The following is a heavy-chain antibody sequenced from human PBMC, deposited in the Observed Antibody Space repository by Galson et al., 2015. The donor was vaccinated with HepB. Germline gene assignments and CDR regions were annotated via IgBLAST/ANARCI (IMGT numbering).Heavy chain of an antibody. D-gene: IGHD2-15*01. CDR3: ARDGNYYYGMDV. CDR2: INSDGSST. Sequence: SLRLSCAASGFTFSSYWMHWVRQAPGKGLVWVSRINSDGSSTSYADSVKGRFTISRDNAKNTLYLQMNSLRAEDTAVYYCARDGNYYYGMDVWGQGTTVTVSS. V-gene: IGHV3-74*01. J-gene: IGHJ6*02. CDR1: GFTFSSYW.